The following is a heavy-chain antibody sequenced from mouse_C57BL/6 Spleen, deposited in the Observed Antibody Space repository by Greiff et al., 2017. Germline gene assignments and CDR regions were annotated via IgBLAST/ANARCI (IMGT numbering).Heavy chain of an antibody. CDR2: ISNLAYSI. J-gene: IGHJ4*01. V-gene: IGHV5-15*01. D-gene: IGHD1-1*01. CDR3: ARHDYGSSYGAMDY. CDR1: GFTFSDYG. Sequence: EVQGVASGGGLVQPGGSLKLSCAASGFTFSDYGMAWVRQAPRKGPEWVAFISNLAYSIYYADTVTGRFTISRENAKNTLYLEMSSLRSEDTAMYYCARHDYGSSYGAMDYWGQGTSVTVSS.